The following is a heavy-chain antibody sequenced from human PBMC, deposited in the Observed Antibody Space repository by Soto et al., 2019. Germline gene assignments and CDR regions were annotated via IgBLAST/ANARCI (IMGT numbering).Heavy chain of an antibody. D-gene: IGHD3-10*01. CDR1: GFTFSTSA. Sequence: GGSLRLSCAVSGFTFSTSAMAWVRQAPGGGLEWVCGINNSGGSAFCADSVKGRFTISRDNSKNTLHLQMDSLGAEDTAVYHCAKMAYFGDPPGGDSWGQGTLVTVSS. CDR3: AKMAYFGDPPGGDS. CDR2: INNSGGSA. V-gene: IGHV3-23*01. J-gene: IGHJ4*02.